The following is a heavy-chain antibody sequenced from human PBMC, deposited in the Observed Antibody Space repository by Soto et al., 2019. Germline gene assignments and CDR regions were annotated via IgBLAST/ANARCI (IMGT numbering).Heavy chain of an antibody. J-gene: IGHJ4*02. CDR1: GYTFTSYA. CDR3: AREKAYYFDY. CDR2: ISAGNGNT. V-gene: IGHV1-3*01. Sequence: ASVKVSCKASGYTFTSYAMHWVRQAPGQRLEWMGWISAGNGNTKYSQKFQGRVTITRDTSASTAYMELSSLRSEDTAVYYCAREKAYYFDYWGQGTLVTVSS.